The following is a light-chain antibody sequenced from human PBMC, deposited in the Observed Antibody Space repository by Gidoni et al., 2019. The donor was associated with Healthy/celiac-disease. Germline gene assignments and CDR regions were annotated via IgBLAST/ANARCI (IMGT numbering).Light chain of an antibody. CDR1: NSGSKS. J-gene: IGLJ1*01. CDR3: QVWDSSSDPYV. V-gene: IGLV3-21*04. Sequence: SYVLTPPPSVSVAPGKTARITCGGNNSGSKSVHWYQQKPGQAPVLVIYYDSDRPSGIPERFSGSNSGNTATLTISRVEAGDEADYYCQVWDSSSDPYVFGTGTKVTVL. CDR2: YDS.